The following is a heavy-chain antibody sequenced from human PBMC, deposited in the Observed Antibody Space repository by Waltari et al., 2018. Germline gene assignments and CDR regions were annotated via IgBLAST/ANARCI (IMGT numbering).Heavy chain of an antibody. D-gene: IGHD3-10*01. CDR3: ARGGITRVFGY. J-gene: IGHJ4*02. V-gene: IGHV4-34*02. Sequence: QVQLQQWGAGLLKPSETLSLTCAVYGWSLNVSYWNWIRQTPGKGLGWIGEANYTGGANCSPSLKGRVTISVDTSKNQFSLKLRSLTAADTAMYFCARGGITRVFGYWGQGTLVTVS. CDR1: GWSLNVSY. CDR2: ANYTGGA.